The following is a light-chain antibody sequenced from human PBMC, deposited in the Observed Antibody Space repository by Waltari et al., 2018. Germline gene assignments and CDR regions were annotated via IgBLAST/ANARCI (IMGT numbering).Light chain of an antibody. CDR3: QVWDGSSDSVV. J-gene: IGLJ2*01. Sequence: SYVLTQPPSVSVAPGKTARISCGGNNIGNKNVHWYQQKPGQAPVVVSYYDSDRPSGSPERFSGSNSGNTATLTISRAEAGDEADYYCQVWDGSSDSVVFGGGTQLTVL. V-gene: IGLV3-21*04. CDR2: YDS. CDR1: NIGNKN.